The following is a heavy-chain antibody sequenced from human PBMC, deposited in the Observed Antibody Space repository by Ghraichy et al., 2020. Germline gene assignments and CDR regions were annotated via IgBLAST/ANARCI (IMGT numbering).Heavy chain of an antibody. D-gene: IGHD2-8*01. CDR1: GGSFSGYY. V-gene: IGHV4-34*01. Sequence: ESLNISCAVYGGSFSGYYWSWIRQPPGKGLEWIGEINHSGSTNYNPSLKSRVTISVDTSKNQFSLKLSSVTAADTAVYYCASVLYCTNGVCSPEDYWGQGTLVTVSS. J-gene: IGHJ4*02. CDR3: ASVLYCTNGVCSPEDY. CDR2: INHSGST.